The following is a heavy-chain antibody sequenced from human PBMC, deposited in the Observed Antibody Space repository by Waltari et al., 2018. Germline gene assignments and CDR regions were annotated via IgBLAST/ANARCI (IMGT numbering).Heavy chain of an antibody. J-gene: IGHJ6*02. CDR3: ARDTAPTRDIVVVPAAMVYYYYGMDV. V-gene: IGHV3-21*01. D-gene: IGHD2-2*01. CDR1: GFTFSSYS. CDR2: ISSSSSYI. Sequence: EVQLVESGGGLVKPGGSLRLSCAASGFTFSSYSMNWVRQAPGKGLEWVSSISSSSSYIFYADSGKGRCTISRDNANNSLYLQMNSLRAEDTAVYYCARDTAPTRDIVVVPAAMVYYYYGMDVWGQGTTVTVSS.